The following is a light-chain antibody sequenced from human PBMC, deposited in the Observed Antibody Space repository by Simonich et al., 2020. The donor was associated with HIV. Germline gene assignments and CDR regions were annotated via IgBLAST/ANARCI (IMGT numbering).Light chain of an antibody. CDR2: LDS. CDR1: QSLLHRNGYNY. CDR3: MQGIHLPLT. Sequence: DIVMTQSPLSLPVTPGEPASISCRSSQSLLHRNGYNYLDWYLQKPGQSPKLLIYLDSNRASGVPDRFSGRGSGTDFTLKISRVEAEDVGIYYCMQGIHLPLTFGGGTKVEI. J-gene: IGKJ4*01. V-gene: IGKV2-28*01.